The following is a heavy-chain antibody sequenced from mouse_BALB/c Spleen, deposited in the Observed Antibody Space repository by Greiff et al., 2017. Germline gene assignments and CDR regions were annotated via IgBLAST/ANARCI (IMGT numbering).Heavy chain of an antibody. CDR2: ISSGGST. J-gene: IGHJ2*01. CDR3: ATHLYYFDY. V-gene: IGHV5-6-5*01. CDR1: GFTFSSYA. Sequence: EVKLMESGGGLVKPGGSLKLSCAASGFTFSSYAMSWVRQTPEKRLEWVASISSGGSTYYPDSVKGRFTISRDNARNIQYLQMSSLRSEDTAMYYCATHLYYFDYWGQGTTLTVSS.